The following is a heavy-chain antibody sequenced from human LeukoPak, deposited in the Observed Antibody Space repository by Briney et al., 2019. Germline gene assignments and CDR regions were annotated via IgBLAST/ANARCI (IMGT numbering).Heavy chain of an antibody. CDR3: AKNPRGYSGYGGSNFDY. J-gene: IGHJ4*02. D-gene: IGHD5-12*01. CDR1: GFTFSSYA. Sequence: PGGSLRLSCAASGFTFSSYAMSWVRQAPGKGLEWVSVISGSGSNTYYADSVKGRFTISRDNSKNTVYLQVNSLRAEDTAVYYCAKNPRGYSGYGGSNFDYWGQGTLVTVSS. CDR2: ISGSGSNT. V-gene: IGHV3-23*01.